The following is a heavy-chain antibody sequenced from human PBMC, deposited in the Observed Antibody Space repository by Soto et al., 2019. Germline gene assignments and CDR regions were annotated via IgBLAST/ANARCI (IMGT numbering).Heavy chain of an antibody. CDR1: GFTFSSYG. J-gene: IGHJ4*02. CDR2: ISSSGDNT. Sequence: EVQLVESGGGLVQPGGSLRLSCSASGFTFSSYGMHWVRQAPGKGLEYVSGISSSGDNTKYAYPVKGKFTISRDNSKNTLIHQMNSLRAEDTAVYYCVKGPALYDSSSFDSWGQGTLVTVSS. D-gene: IGHD3-22*01. V-gene: IGHV3-64D*06. CDR3: VKGPALYDSSSFDS.